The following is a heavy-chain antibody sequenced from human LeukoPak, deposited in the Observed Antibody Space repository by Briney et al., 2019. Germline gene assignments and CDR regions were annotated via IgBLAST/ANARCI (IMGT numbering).Heavy chain of an antibody. D-gene: IGHD3-3*01. J-gene: IGHJ4*02. CDR3: AKGSGAYDFYYFEY. CDR1: GFTFSSYA. V-gene: IGHV3-23*01. Sequence: GGSLRLSCAASGFTFSSYATNWVRQALGNGLEWVSAISGSGGRTYYADSVKGRFTISRDNSKNTLYLQMNSLRAEDTAVYYCAKGSGAYDFYYFEYWGQGALVTVSS. CDR2: ISGSGGRT.